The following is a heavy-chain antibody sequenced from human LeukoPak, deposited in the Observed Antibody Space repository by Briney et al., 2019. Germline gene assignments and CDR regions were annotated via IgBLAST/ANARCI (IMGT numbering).Heavy chain of an antibody. CDR1: GGTFSSYA. D-gene: IGHD6-13*01. V-gene: IGHV1-69*01. J-gene: IGHJ3*02. CDR3: ARGGSSPTDAFDI. Sequence: GASVKVSCKASGGTFSSYAISWVRQAPGQGLEWMGGIIPIFGTANYAQKFQGRVTITADESTSTAYMKLRSLRSDDTAVYYCARGGSSPTDAFDIWGQGTMVTVSS. CDR2: IIPIFGTA.